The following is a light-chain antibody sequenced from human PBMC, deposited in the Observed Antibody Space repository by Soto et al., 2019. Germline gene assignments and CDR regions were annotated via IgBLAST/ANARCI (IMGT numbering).Light chain of an antibody. CDR2: GAS. V-gene: IGKV3-20*01. CDR3: QQSGTSPYT. Sequence: EIVLTQSPGTLSLSPGDRATLSCRASQSLSSSYLAWYQQKPGQAPRLLIYGASSRATGIPDRFSGSGSGTDFTLTISRLEPEDFAVYYCQQSGTSPYTFGQGTKLEIK. J-gene: IGKJ2*01. CDR1: QSLSSSY.